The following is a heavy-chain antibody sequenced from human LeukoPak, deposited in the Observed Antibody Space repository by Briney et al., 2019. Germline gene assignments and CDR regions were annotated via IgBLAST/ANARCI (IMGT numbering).Heavy chain of an antibody. J-gene: IGHJ4*02. CDR2: ISYDGSNK. V-gene: IGHV3-30*18. Sequence: GGSLRLSCAASGFTFSSYGMHWVRQAPGKGLEWVAVISYDGSNKYYADSVKGRFTISRDNSKNTLYLQMNSLRAEDTAVYYCAKEHDDTMIVVVITTYFDYWGQGTLVTVSS. CDR3: AKEHDDTMIVVVITTYFDY. CDR1: GFTFSSYG. D-gene: IGHD3-22*01.